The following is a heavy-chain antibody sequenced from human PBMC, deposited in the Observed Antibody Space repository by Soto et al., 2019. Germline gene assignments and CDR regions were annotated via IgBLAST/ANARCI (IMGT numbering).Heavy chain of an antibody. V-gene: IGHV3-23*01. CDR1: GFTFSSYA. CDR3: AKGIRYNWNYAILDY. D-gene: IGHD1-7*01. Sequence: VGSLRLSCAASGFTFSSYAMSWVRQAPGKGLEWVSAISGSGGSTYYADSVKGRFTISRDNSKNALYLQMNSLRAEDTAVYYCAKGIRYNWNYAILDYWGQGTLVTVSS. J-gene: IGHJ4*02. CDR2: ISGSGGST.